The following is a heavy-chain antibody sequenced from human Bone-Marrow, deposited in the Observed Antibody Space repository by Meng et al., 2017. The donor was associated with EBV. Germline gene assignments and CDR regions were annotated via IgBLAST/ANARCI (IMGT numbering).Heavy chain of an antibody. D-gene: IGHD3-10*01. CDR1: GGTFRSDA. V-gene: IGHV1-69*01. CDR3: ASESGRGFTPDY. J-gene: IGHJ4*02. CDR2: LIPMSDAP. Sequence: GQLVLYGAGVKEPGSSVKVSCKTSGGTFRSDAISWVRQAPGQGLEWMGGLIPMSDAPHYAQKFQGRVTITADESTSTHYMDLSGLRSEDTAVYYCASESGRGFTPDYWGQGTLVTVSS.